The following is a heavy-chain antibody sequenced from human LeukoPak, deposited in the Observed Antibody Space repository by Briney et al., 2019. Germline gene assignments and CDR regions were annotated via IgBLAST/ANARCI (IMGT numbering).Heavy chain of an antibody. CDR2: TNHSGST. D-gene: IGHD6-19*01. V-gene: IGHV4-34*01. CDR3: ASFSSVAGTVMNHDY. CDR1: GGSLSGNY. J-gene: IGHJ4*02. Sequence: KSSETLSLTCAVYGGSLSGNYWSWIRQPPGKGLEWIGETNHSGSTNYNPSLKSRVTVSVDTSKNQFSLKLSSVTAADTAVYYCASFSSVAGTVMNHDYWGQGTLVTVSS.